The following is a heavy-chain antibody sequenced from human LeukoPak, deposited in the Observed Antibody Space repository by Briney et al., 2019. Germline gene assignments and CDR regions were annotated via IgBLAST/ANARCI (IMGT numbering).Heavy chain of an antibody. V-gene: IGHV4-30-4*01. D-gene: IGHD1-26*01. Sequence: PSETLSLTCTVSGGSISSGDYYWSWIRQPPGKGLEWIGYIYYSGSTYYNPSLKSRVTISVDTSKNQFSLKLSSVTAADTAVYYCARHDQAVGGGHDYWGQGTLVTVSS. CDR3: ARHDQAVGGGHDY. J-gene: IGHJ4*02. CDR2: IYYSGST. CDR1: GGSISSGDYY.